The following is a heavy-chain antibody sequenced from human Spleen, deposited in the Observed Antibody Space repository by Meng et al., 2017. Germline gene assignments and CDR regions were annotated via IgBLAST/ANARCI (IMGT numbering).Heavy chain of an antibody. D-gene: IGHD1-26*01. CDR3: ASGRGSYRFFDY. J-gene: IGHJ4*02. V-gene: IGHV4-4*07. Sequence: QVHLQQSGPGLVKPSETLSLTDSVSVGSISSYYWSWIRQPAGKGLEWIGRIYTSGSTNYNPSLKSRVTISVDTSKNQFSLKLSSVTAADTAVYYCASGRGSYRFFDYWGQGTLVTVSS. CDR2: IYTSGST. CDR1: VGSISSYY.